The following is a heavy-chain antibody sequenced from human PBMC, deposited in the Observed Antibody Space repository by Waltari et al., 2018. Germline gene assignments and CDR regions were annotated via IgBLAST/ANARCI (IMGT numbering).Heavy chain of an antibody. Sequence: QLQLQQWGAGVLQPSETLSITCAVYGGSLSSYYWGWIRQPPGEGLEWLGEINHAGYTNYNPSLRSRVTLLVDTSKSQFSLKLNSVTAADTAVYYCVRLEDCTGPGGNCYSGDSFAMDVWGQGTTVTVSS. J-gene: IGHJ6*02. D-gene: IGHD2-8*02. CDR3: VRLEDCTGPGGNCYSGDSFAMDV. CDR2: INHAGYT. V-gene: IGHV4-34*02. CDR1: GGSLSSYY.